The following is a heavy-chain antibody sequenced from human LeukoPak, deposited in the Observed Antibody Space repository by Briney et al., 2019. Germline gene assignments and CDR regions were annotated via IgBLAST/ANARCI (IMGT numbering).Heavy chain of an antibody. CDR2: IYYSGST. D-gene: IGHD3-22*01. J-gene: IGHJ5*02. CDR3: GRPNPDSSGYYGSFDP. CDR1: GGSISSGDYY. Sequence: SSETLSLTCTVSGGSISSGDYYWSWIRQPPGKGLEWIGYIYYSGSTYYNPSLKSRVTISVDTSKNQFSLKLNSVTAADMAVYYCGRPNPDSSGYYGSFDPWGQGILVTVSS. V-gene: IGHV4-30-4*01.